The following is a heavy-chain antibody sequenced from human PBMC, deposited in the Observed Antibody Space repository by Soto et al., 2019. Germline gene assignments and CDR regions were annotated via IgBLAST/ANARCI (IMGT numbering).Heavy chain of an antibody. Sequence: QVHLQESGPGLVKPSETLSLTCIVSGGSISGYYWSWIRQPPGKGLEWIGYIYYSGGANYNPSLKSRVTISVDTSNNQFSLRLSSVTAADTAVYYCARPTKGGAFDLWGQGTVVTVSS. CDR3: ARPTKGGAFDL. CDR1: GGSISGYY. CDR2: IYYSGGA. V-gene: IGHV4-59*08. J-gene: IGHJ3*01.